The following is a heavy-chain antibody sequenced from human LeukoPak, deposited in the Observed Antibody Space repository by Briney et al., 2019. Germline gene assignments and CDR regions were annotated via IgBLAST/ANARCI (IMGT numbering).Heavy chain of an antibody. CDR2: INHSGST. Sequence: SETPSLTCAVYGGSFSGYYWSWIRQPPGKGLEWIGEINHSGSTNYNPSLKSRVTISVDTSKNQFSLKLSSVTAADTAVYYCARGLARYYYYYMDVWGKGTTVTVSS. CDR1: GGSFSGYY. J-gene: IGHJ6*03. CDR3: ARGLARYYYYYMDV. V-gene: IGHV4-34*01.